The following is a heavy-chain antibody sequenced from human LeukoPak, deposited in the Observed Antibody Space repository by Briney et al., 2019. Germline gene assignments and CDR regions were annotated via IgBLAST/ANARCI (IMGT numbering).Heavy chain of an antibody. CDR1: GYTFTNYW. CDR2: IYPGDSDT. V-gene: IGHV5-51*01. J-gene: IGHJ4*02. D-gene: IGHD6-19*01. Sequence: GESLKISCMVSGYTFTNYWIGWVRQMPGKGLEWMGIIYPGDSDTRYSPSFQGQVTFSADKSFTTAYLQWSSLKASDTAMYYCTRQGILAVAGRVNLDYWGQGTLVTVSS. CDR3: TRQGILAVAGRVNLDY.